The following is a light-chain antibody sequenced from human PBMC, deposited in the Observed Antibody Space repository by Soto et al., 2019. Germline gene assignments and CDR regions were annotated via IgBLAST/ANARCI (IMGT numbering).Light chain of an antibody. CDR2: EVS. V-gene: IGLV2-14*01. Sequence: QSVLTQPASVSGSPGQSITISCTGTSRDVGGYNYVSWYQQHPGKAPKLMIYEVSNRPSGVSNGFSGSTSGNTTSQTIAGPHAEDEADYYCSLYASSSTVVFGGGTKLTVL. J-gene: IGLJ2*01. CDR1: SRDVGGYNY. CDR3: SLYASSSTVV.